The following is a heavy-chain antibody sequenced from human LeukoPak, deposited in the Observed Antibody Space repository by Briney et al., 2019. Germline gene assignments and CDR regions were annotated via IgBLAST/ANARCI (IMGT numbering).Heavy chain of an antibody. CDR2: INAGNGST. Sequence: ASVKVSCKASGYTFTSYAMHWVRQAPGQRLEWMGWINAGNGSTKYSQKFQGRVTITRDTSASTAYMELSSLRSEDTAVYYCARDAYYYDSSGYYSPKNYFDYWGQGTLVTVSS. CDR1: GYTFTSYA. J-gene: IGHJ4*02. D-gene: IGHD3-22*01. V-gene: IGHV1-3*01. CDR3: ARDAYYYDSSGYYSPKNYFDY.